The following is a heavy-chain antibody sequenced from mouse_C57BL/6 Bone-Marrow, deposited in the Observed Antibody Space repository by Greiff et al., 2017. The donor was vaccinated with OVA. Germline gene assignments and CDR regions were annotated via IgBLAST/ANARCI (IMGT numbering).Heavy chain of an antibody. CDR3: ARGDDYGYWYFDV. CDR2: INPYNGGT. D-gene: IGHD2-4*01. Sequence: EVQLQQSGPVLVKPGASVKMSCKASGYTFTDYYMNWVKQSHGKSLEWIGVINPYNGGTSYNQKFKGKATLTVDKSSSTAYMERNSLTSEDSAVYYCARGDDYGYWYFDVWGTGTTVTVSS. V-gene: IGHV1-19*01. CDR1: GYTFTDYY. J-gene: IGHJ1*03.